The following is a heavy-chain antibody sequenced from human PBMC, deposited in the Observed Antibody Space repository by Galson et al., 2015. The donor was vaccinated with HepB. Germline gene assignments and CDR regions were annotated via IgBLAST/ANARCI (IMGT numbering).Heavy chain of an antibody. CDR1: GFSLSSYD. J-gene: IGHJ4*02. V-gene: IGHV3-13*05. Sequence: SLRLSCAACGFSLSSYDMHWVRQGTGKGLDWVSGFGTAGDPFYPGSVKGRFTISRENAKNSLDLQMNSLRAGDTAVYYCARVADVDYGDHSFFDYWGEGALVTVSS. D-gene: IGHD4-23*01. CDR2: FGTAGDP. CDR3: ARVADVDYGDHSFFDY.